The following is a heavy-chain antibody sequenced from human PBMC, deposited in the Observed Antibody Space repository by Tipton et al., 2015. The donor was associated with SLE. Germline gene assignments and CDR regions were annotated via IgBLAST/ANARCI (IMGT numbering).Heavy chain of an antibody. D-gene: IGHD7-27*01. CDR2: VYSSGST. Sequence: TLSLTCTVSGGSISGYYWSWIRQSPGEGLEWIGYVYSSGSTHYNPSLKSRVTISVDASKNQFSLNLRSVTATDTAVYYCARGAYDWGSYFVDSWGQGTLVSVSS. J-gene: IGHJ5*01. CDR1: GGSISGYY. V-gene: IGHV4-59*01. CDR3: ARGAYDWGSYFVDS.